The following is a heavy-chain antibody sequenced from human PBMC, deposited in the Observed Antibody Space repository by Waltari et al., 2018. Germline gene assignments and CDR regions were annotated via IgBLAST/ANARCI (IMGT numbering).Heavy chain of an antibody. Sequence: EVQLVESGGGLVQPGGALRLSCAASGSTFRSSWMHWVRQAPGKGLGCGSRMNSDGISKSYADSVKGRFTISRDNAKNTLYLQMNSRRAEDTAVYYCAKGGIYYDFSLMDVWGQGTTVTVSS. V-gene: IGHV3-74*01. CDR3: AKGGIYYDFSLMDV. CDR1: GSTFRSSW. J-gene: IGHJ6*02. D-gene: IGHD3-3*01. CDR2: MNSDGISK.